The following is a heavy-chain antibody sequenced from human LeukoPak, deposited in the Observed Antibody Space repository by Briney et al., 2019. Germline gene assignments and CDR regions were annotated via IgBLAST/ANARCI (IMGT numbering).Heavy chain of an antibody. CDR2: IKQDGSEQ. CDR3: ARGLSYCSNGICPFDY. V-gene: IGHV3-7*01. J-gene: IGHJ4*02. D-gene: IGHD2-8*01. Sequence: GGTLRLSCAASGFTFRNYGMNWVRQAPGKGLEWVGNIKQDGSEQYYVDSLQGRFTISRDNAKNSLYLQMNSLRVEDTAVYYCARGLSYCSNGICPFDYWGQGTLVTVSS. CDR1: GFTFRNYG.